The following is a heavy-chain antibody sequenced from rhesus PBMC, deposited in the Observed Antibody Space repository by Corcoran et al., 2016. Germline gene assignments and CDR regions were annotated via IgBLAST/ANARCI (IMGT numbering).Heavy chain of an antibody. Sequence: QLQLQESGPGLVKPSETLSVTGAVSGGSISSSYWSWIRQAPGKGREWIGFIDGSGDSTNHNPSPRGRVTLSVAAANDQLALELSSVTAADTAVYYCASLGVAAAYFDYWGQGVLVTVSS. V-gene: IGHV4-169*02. CDR2: IDGSGDST. CDR1: GGSISSSY. CDR3: ASLGVAAAYFDY. J-gene: IGHJ4*01. D-gene: IGHD6-43*01.